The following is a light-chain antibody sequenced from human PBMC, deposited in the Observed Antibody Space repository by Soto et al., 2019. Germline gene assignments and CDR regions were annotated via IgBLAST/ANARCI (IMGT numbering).Light chain of an antibody. CDR1: QSLNNY. CDR2: DAS. Sequence: DIQMTQSPSTLSASVGDRVTITCRASQSLNNYLAWYQQTPGKAPKLLIYDASTLERGVPSRFSGTGSGTEFTLTISSLHPDDFAIYYCQQYHRSSITFGQGTRLEIK. CDR3: QQYHRSSIT. J-gene: IGKJ5*01. V-gene: IGKV1-5*01.